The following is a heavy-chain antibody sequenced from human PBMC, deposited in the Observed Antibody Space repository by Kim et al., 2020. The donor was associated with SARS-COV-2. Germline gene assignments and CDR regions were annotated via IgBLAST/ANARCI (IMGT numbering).Heavy chain of an antibody. J-gene: IGHJ4*02. CDR3: ARVGDGYNYYFDY. D-gene: IGHD5-12*01. V-gene: IGHV1-46*01. Sequence: YAQKFQGRVTMTRDTSTSTVYMELSSLRSEDTAVYYCARVGDGYNYYFDYWGQGTLVTVSS.